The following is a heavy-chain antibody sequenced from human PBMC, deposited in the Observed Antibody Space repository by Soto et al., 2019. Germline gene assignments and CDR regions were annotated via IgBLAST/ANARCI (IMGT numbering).Heavy chain of an antibody. D-gene: IGHD4-4*01. Sequence: QVPLVQSGAEVKKPGASVKVSCKASGYTFTSYGISWVRQAPGQGLEWMGWISAYNGNTNYAQKLQGRVTMTTDTSTSTAYMELRSLRSDETAVYYCARDTMTTVTTVGENYYYYMDVWGKGTTVTVSS. CDR3: ARDTMTTVTTVGENYYYYMDV. J-gene: IGHJ6*03. V-gene: IGHV1-18*01. CDR1: GYTFTSYG. CDR2: ISAYNGNT.